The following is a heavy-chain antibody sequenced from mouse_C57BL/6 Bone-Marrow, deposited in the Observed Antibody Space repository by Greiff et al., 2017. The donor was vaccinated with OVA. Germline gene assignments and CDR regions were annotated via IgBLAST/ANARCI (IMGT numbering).Heavy chain of an antibody. CDR3: VRHLVTAVDYAMDY. CDR1: GFSFNTYA. V-gene: IGHV10-1*01. J-gene: IGHJ4*01. Sequence: EVQLVESGGGLVQPKGSLKLSCAASGFSFNTYAMNWVRQAPGKGLEWVARIRSKSNNYATYYADSVKDRFIISRDDSESMLYLQMNNLRTEDTAMYYCVRHLVTAVDYAMDYWGQGTSVTVSS. CDR2: IRSKSNNYAT. D-gene: IGHD1-1*01.